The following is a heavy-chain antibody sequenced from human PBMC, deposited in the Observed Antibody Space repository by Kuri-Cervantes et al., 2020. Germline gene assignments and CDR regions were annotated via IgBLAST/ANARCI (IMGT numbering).Heavy chain of an antibody. V-gene: IGHV1-3*01. J-gene: IGHJ4*02. CDR1: GYTFTYRY. D-gene: IGHD3-10*01. CDR2: INAGNGNT. Sequence: ASVKVSCKASGYTFTYRYLHWVRQAPGQRLEWMGWINAGNGNTKYSQKFQGRVTITRDTSASTAYMELSSLRSEDTAVYCCASSRTPDYYGSGSPCYWGQGTLVTVSS. CDR3: ASSRTPDYYGSGSPCY.